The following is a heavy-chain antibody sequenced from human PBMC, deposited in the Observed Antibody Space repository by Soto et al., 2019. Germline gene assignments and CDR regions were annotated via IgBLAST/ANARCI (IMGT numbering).Heavy chain of an antibody. D-gene: IGHD3-22*01. J-gene: IGHJ4*02. CDR2: ISAYNGNT. CDR3: ARDARGGDSSGYYFPVDY. V-gene: IGHV1-18*01. Sequence: QVQLVQSGAEVKKPGASVKVSCKASGYTFTNYGIIWVRQAPGQGLEWMGWISAYNGNTNYAQKLQGRVTMTTDTSTSTAYMELRSLRSDDTAVYYCARDARGGDSSGYYFPVDYWGQGTLVTVSS. CDR1: GYTFTNYG.